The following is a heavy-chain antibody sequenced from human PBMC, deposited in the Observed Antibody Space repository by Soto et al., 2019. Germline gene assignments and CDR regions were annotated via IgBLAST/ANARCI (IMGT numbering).Heavy chain of an antibody. V-gene: IGHV3-23*01. CDR3: ENGSIQLWPPDYFDY. J-gene: IGHJ4*02. Sequence: PGGSLRLSCAASGFTFSSYAMSWVRQAPGKGLEWVSAISGSGGSTYYADSVKGRFTISRDNSKNTLYLQMNSLRAEDTAVYYCENGSIQLWPPDYFDYWGQGTLVTVSS. D-gene: IGHD5-18*01. CDR1: GFTFSSYA. CDR2: ISGSGGST.